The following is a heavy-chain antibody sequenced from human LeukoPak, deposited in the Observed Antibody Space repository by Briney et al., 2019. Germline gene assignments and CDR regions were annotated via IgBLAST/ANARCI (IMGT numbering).Heavy chain of an antibody. D-gene: IGHD6-13*01. J-gene: IGHJ4*02. Sequence: PGRSLRLSCATSGFTFSNYGMHWVRQAPGKGLEWVAVVSYEGKSQYYADSVRGRFTISRDNSKNTLYLQMSSLRVEDTAVYYCAKPQQMANFDFWGQGTLVTVSS. CDR3: AKPQQMANFDF. CDR1: GFTFSNYG. V-gene: IGHV3-30*18. CDR2: VSYEGKSQ.